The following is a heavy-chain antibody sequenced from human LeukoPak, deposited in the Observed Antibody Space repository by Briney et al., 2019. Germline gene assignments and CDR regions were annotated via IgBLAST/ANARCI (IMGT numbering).Heavy chain of an antibody. Sequence: GGSLRLSCAASGFTFSNYWMSWLRQAPGKGLEWVANIKPDGSEKYYVDSVKGRFTISRDNAKNSLYLQMNSLRAEDTAVYYCARDDYGGTRYWGQGTLVTVSS. V-gene: IGHV3-7*01. CDR2: IKPDGSEK. J-gene: IGHJ4*02. D-gene: IGHD4/OR15-4a*01. CDR3: ARDDYGGTRY. CDR1: GFTFSNYW.